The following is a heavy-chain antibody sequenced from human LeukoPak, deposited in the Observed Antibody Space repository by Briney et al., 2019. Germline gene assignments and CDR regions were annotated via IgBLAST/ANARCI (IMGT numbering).Heavy chain of an antibody. D-gene: IGHD2-21*02. CDR1: GFTVSDNY. V-gene: IGHV3-66*01. J-gene: IGHJ3*02. Sequence: GSLRLSCAASGFTVSDNYMSWVRQAPGKGLEWVSVFYSGGGNTNYANSVKGRFTISRDNSKNTLYLQMNSLRAEDTAVYYCARKRYCGGDCYSFAFDIWGQGTMVTVSS. CDR2: FYSGGGNT. CDR3: ARKRYCGGDCYSFAFDI.